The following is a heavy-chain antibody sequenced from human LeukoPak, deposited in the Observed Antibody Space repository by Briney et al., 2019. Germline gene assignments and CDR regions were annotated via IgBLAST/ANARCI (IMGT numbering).Heavy chain of an antibody. CDR2: INPSGGST. V-gene: IGHV1-46*01. D-gene: IGHD4-17*01. Sequence: ASVTVSCKASGYTFTSYYMHWVRQAPGQGLEWMGIINPSGGSTSYAQKFQGRVTMTRDTSTSTGYMELSSLRSEDTAVYYCASGSATVTTIFDYWGQGTLVTVSS. CDR1: GYTFTSYY. J-gene: IGHJ4*02. CDR3: ASGSATVTTIFDY.